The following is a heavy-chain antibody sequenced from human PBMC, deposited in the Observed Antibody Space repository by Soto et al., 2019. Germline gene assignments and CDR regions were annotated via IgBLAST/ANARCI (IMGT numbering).Heavy chain of an antibody. CDR2: MNPNSGNT. V-gene: IGHV1-8*02. D-gene: IGHD6-19*01. CDR1: GYTFTSDG. J-gene: IGHJ3*02. Sequence: ASVKVSCKASGYTFTSDGISWVRQATGQGLEWMGWMNPNSGNTGYAQKFQGRVTMTRNTSISTAYMELSSLRSEDTAVYYCARDYSGWHYGDAFDIWGQGTMVTVSS. CDR3: ARDYSGWHYGDAFDI.